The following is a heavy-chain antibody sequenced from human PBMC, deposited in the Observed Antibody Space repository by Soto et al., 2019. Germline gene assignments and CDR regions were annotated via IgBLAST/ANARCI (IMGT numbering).Heavy chain of an antibody. D-gene: IGHD6-13*01. V-gene: IGHV4-31*03. CDR1: GGSISSGGYY. Sequence: QVQLRESGPGLVKPSQTLSLTCTVSGGSISSGGYYWSWIRQHPGKGLEWIVYIYYSGSTYYNPSLKSRVTISVDTSKNQFSLKLSSVTAADTAVYYCAREPESSWYYYGMDVWGQGTTVTVSS. CDR2: IYYSGST. CDR3: AREPESSWYYYGMDV. J-gene: IGHJ6*02.